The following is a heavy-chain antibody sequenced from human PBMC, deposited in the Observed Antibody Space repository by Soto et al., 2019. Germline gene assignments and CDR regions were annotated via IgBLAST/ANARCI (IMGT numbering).Heavy chain of an antibody. CDR1: GFTFDDYA. Sequence: EVQLVESGGGLVQPGRSLRLSCAASGFTFDDYAMHWVRQAPGKGLEWVSGISWNSGSIGYADSVKGRFTISRDNAKNSLYLQMNSLRAEDTALYYCAKDQKAAADYYMDVWCKGTTVTVSS. J-gene: IGHJ6*03. V-gene: IGHV3-9*01. D-gene: IGHD6-13*01. CDR3: AKDQKAAADYYMDV. CDR2: ISWNSGSI.